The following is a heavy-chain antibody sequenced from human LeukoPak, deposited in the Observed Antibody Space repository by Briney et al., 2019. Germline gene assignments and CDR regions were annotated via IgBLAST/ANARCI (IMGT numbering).Heavy chain of an antibody. V-gene: IGHV3-66*01. J-gene: IGHJ4*02. CDR1: GGSISSSSYY. CDR2: IYSGGST. CDR3: ARGPTVQEDLDY. Sequence: LSLTCTVSGGSISSSSYYWGWIRQAPGKGLEWVSVIYSGGSTYYADSVKGRFTISRDISKNTLYLQMNSLRAEDTAVYYCARGPTVQEDLDYWGQGTLVTVSS.